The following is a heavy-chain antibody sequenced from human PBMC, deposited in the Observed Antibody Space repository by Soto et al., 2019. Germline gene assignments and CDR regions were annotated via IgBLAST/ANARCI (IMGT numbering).Heavy chain of an antibody. V-gene: IGHV3-66*01. CDR2: IYSGGST. J-gene: IGHJ3*02. CDR3: ARAYYYDSSGYSLDAFDI. D-gene: IGHD3-22*01. Sequence: EVQLVESGGGLVQPGGSLRLSCAASGFTVSSNYMSWVRQAPGKGLEWVSVIYSGGSTYYADSVKGRFTISRDNSKNTLYLQMNCLRAEDTAVYYCARAYYYDSSGYSLDAFDIWGQGTMVTVSS. CDR1: GFTVSSNY.